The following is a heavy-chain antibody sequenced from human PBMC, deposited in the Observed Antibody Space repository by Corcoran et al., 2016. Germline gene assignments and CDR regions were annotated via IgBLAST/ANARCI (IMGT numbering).Heavy chain of an antibody. V-gene: IGHV1-69*06. CDR1: GGSSTNYV. D-gene: IGHD1-1*01. Sequence: QVQLVQSGAEVKKPGSSVKVSCKASGGSSTNYVINWVRQAPGQGLAWMGGILSYFGTANYAQKFQGRVTISADKSTGTTYMELRSLGYEASAVYYCARGTTVYASFDYWCQGPLVTFSS. J-gene: IGHJ4*02. CDR3: ARGTTVYASFDY. CDR2: ILSYFGTA.